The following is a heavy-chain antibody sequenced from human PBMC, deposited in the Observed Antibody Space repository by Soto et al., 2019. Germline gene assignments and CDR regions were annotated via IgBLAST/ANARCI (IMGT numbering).Heavy chain of an antibody. CDR3: AREVKYYYDSSGYYYDY. J-gene: IGHJ4*02. CDR1: GGSISSSNW. V-gene: IGHV4-4*03. CDR2: IYHSGST. Sequence: LRTLSLTCAVSGGSISSSNWWSWVRQPPGKWLEWIGEIYHSGSTNYNPSLKSRVTISVDKSKNQFSLQLSSVTAAHTAVYYCAREVKYYYDSSGYYYDYWGQGTLVTVSS. D-gene: IGHD3-22*01.